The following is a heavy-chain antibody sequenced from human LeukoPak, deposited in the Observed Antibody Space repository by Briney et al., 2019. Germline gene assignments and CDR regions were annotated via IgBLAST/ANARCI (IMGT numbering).Heavy chain of an antibody. CDR1: GFTFSNYR. CDR3: VKDSPPRYSGSPPAY. Sequence: GGSLRLSCAASGFTFSNYRMNWVRQAPGKGLELVSHISSVSSSIYYADSVKGRFTMSRDNAKNSLYLQMNSLRADDTAVYYCVKDSPPRYSGSPPAYWGQGTLVTVSS. D-gene: IGHD1-26*01. CDR2: ISSVSSSI. J-gene: IGHJ4*02. V-gene: IGHV3-48*04.